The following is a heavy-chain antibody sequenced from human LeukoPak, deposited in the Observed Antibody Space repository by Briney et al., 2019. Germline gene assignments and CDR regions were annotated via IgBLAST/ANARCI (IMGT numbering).Heavy chain of an antibody. Sequence: GGSLRLSCAASGFTFSSYEMNWVRQAPGRGLEWVSYFSSSGSTIYSADSVKGRFTISRDNDKNSLYLQMNSLRAEETAVYYCARWPRRYGSGSYYKGELDYWGQGTLVTVSS. CDR1: GFTFSSYE. CDR3: ARWPRRYGSGSYYKGELDY. V-gene: IGHV3-48*03. J-gene: IGHJ4*02. D-gene: IGHD3-10*01. CDR2: FSSSGSTI.